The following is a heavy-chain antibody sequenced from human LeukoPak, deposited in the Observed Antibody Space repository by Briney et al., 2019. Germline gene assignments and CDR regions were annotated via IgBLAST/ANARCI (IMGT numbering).Heavy chain of an antibody. CDR1: GGSFSGYY. J-gene: IGHJ4*02. V-gene: IGHV4-34*01. CDR3: ARGRGSTGLYYFDY. D-gene: IGHD6-25*01. Sequence: SETLSLTCAVYGGSFSGYYWSWIRQPPGKGLEWIGEINHSGSTNYNPSLKSRVTISVDTSKNQFSLKLSSVTAADTAVYYCARGRGSTGLYYFDYWGQGTLVIVSS. CDR2: INHSGST.